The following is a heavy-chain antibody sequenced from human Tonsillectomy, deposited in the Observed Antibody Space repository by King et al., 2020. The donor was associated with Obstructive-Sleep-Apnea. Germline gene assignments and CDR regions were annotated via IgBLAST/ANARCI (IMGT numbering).Heavy chain of an antibody. CDR3: ASDLRLGSFSEDY. D-gene: IGHD5-12*01. CDR2: IFHSGST. Sequence: QLQESGPGLVKPSETLSLICTVSGYSISSGNYWGWIRQPPGKGLQWIASIFHSGSTYYNPSLKSRVTISVDTSKNQFSLKLSSLTAADTAVYICASDLRLGSFSEDYWGQGTPVTVSS. V-gene: IGHV4-38-2*02. CDR1: GYSISSGNY. J-gene: IGHJ4*02.